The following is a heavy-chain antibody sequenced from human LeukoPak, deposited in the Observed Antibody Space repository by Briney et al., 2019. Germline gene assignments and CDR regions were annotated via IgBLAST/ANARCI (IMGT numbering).Heavy chain of an antibody. V-gene: IGHV3-48*03. CDR1: GFISTTYE. CDR2: ISSSSNTI. Sequence: PGGSLRLSCAASGFISTTYEMSWVRQAPGRGLEWVSYISSSSNTIYYADSVRGRFTISRDNPKNSLYLQMNGLRAEDTAVYYCARGGNIGYNYNAFDIWGQGTMVTVSS. D-gene: IGHD3-22*01. J-gene: IGHJ3*02. CDR3: ARGGNIGYNYNAFDI.